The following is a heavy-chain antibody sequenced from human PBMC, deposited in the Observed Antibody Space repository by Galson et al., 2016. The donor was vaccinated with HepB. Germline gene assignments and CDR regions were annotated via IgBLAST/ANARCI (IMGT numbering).Heavy chain of an antibody. Sequence: SLRLSCAASGFTFSQRGMHWVRQAPGKGLEWVAADSMDGRRKFYADSVKGRFTISRDNSNNMLFLQMNSLRDEDTAVYYCARDLSNVRGSSWYFDLWGRGTLVTVSS. J-gene: IGHJ2*01. V-gene: IGHV3-30*03. D-gene: IGHD3-10*02. CDR3: ARDLSNVRGSSWYFDL. CDR2: DSMDGRRK. CDR1: GFTFSQRG.